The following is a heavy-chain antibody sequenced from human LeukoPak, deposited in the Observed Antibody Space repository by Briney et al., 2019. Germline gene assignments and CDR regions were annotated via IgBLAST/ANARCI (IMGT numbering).Heavy chain of an antibody. CDR2: FSGTGEIT. Sequence: PGGSLRLSCAASGFTFSSYSMSWVRQAPGKGLEWVSTFSGTGEITYYADSVKGRFTISRDNSKNTLYLQMNSLRADDTAVYYCAKVEINWSMDIDDYWGQGTLVTVSS. V-gene: IGHV3-23*01. CDR1: GFTFSSYS. D-gene: IGHD5-12*01. CDR3: AKVEINWSMDIDDY. J-gene: IGHJ4*02.